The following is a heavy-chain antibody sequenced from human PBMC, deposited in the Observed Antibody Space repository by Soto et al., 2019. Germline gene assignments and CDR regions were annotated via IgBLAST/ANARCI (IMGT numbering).Heavy chain of an antibody. CDR3: AKGAAATTTGQQWLES. V-gene: IGHV3-23*01. Sequence: EVQLLESGGGLGQPGGSLRLSCAASGFTFSSFAMSWVRQAPGKGLEWVFAISGSGETTYYPDSMKGRSTISRDNSKDTLYLQLNSLTAEDTAMYYCAKGAAATTTGQQWLESWGQGTLVTVAS. J-gene: IGHJ5*01. CDR1: GFTFSSFA. CDR2: ISGSGETT. D-gene: IGHD1-7*01.